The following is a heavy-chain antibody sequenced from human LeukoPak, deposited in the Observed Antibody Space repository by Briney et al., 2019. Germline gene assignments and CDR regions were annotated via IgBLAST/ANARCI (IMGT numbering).Heavy chain of an antibody. CDR2: MNPNSGNT. J-gene: IGHJ6*02. CDR1: GYTFTSYD. D-gene: IGHD5-18*01. V-gene: IGHV1-8*01. Sequence: ASVKVSCKASGYTFTSYDINWVRQATGQGLEWMGWMNPNSGNTGYAQKFQGRVTMTRNTSISTAYMELSSLRSEDTAVYYCARGLDLHSYGYVHGMDVWGQGTTVTVSS. CDR3: ARGLDLHSYGYVHGMDV.